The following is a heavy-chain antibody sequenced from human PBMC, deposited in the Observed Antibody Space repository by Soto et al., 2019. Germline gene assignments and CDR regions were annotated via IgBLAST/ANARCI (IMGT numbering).Heavy chain of an antibody. D-gene: IGHD5-12*01. Sequence: ASVKVSCKASGYTFTKQCMHWVRQAPGQGLEWMGWLNGDNGYTKYAQKLQGRVTMTTDTSASTAYMELRSLRSDDTAVYYCARGYDRRRGIFDPWGQGTLVTVSS. J-gene: IGHJ5*02. CDR2: LNGDNGYT. CDR3: ARGYDRRRGIFDP. CDR1: GYTFTKQC. V-gene: IGHV1-18*01.